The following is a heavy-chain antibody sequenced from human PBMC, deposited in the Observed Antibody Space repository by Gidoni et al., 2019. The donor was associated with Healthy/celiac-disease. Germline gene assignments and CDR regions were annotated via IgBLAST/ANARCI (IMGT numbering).Heavy chain of an antibody. J-gene: IGHJ6*02. V-gene: IGHV4-59*01. CDR2: IYYSGST. D-gene: IGHD3-22*01. Sequence: QVQLQESGPGLVKPSETLSLTCPGSGGSISSYYWSWIRQPPGKGLEWIGYIYYSGSTNYTPSLKSRVTISVDTSKNQFSLKLSSVTAADTAVYYCARSLIVVVTPYYYYGMDVWGQGTTVTVSS. CDR1: GGSISSYY. CDR3: ARSLIVVVTPYYYYGMDV.